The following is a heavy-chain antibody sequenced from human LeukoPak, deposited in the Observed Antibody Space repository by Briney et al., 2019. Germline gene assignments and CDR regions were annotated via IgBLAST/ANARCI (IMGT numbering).Heavy chain of an antibody. V-gene: IGHV1-46*01. CDR1: GYTFSGYY. CDR2: INPSGGST. D-gene: IGHD2-15*01. Sequence: ASVKVSCKASGYTFSGYYMHWVRQAPGQGLEWMGIINPSGGSTSYAQKFQGRVTMTRDMSTSTVYMELSSLRSEDTAVYYCARDRAKMVAAIPNMDVWGKGTTVTVSS. J-gene: IGHJ6*03. CDR3: ARDRAKMVAAIPNMDV.